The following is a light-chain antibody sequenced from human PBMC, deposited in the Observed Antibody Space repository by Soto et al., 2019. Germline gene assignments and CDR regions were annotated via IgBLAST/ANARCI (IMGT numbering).Light chain of an antibody. V-gene: IGKV3-20*01. CDR1: QTISRN. Sequence: EIVMTQFPATLSMSPGERATLSCRASQTISRNLAWYQQKGGQAPRLLIYGASTRATGVPARFSGSGSGTDFTLTISRLEPEDFAVYYCQQYGSSPLTFGPGTKVDIK. J-gene: IGKJ3*01. CDR2: GAS. CDR3: QQYGSSPLT.